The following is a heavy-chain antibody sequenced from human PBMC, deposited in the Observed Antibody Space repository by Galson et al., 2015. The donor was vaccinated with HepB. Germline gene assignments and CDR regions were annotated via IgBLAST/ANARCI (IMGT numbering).Heavy chain of an antibody. J-gene: IGHJ5*02. D-gene: IGHD6-19*01. CDR1: KFTFRNYN. CDR3: ARDWGIAVSGTWWFDP. CDR2: ISYNSDNI. V-gene: IGHV3-21*06. Sequence: SLRLSCAASKFTFRNYNMNWVRQTPGKGMEWVASISYNSDNINYADSVKGRFTISRDNAKNSLYLQMKSLRAEDTAVYYCARDWGIAVSGTWWFDPWGQGTLVTVSS.